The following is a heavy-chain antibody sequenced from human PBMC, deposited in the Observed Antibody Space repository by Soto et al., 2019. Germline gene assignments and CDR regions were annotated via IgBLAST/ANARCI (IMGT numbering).Heavy chain of an antibody. J-gene: IGHJ6*02. V-gene: IGHV1-3*01. D-gene: IGHD4-17*01. CDR3: ARDNGDDYGRDF. CDR2: INASSGNT. Sequence: ASVKVSCKASGYTFTNYAIHWVRQAPGQRLEWMGWINASSGNTKYSQKFQGRVTMTRDTSASTAYMELSRLRSDDTAVYYGARDNGDDYGRDFGGQGTTVPVSS. CDR1: GYTFTNYA.